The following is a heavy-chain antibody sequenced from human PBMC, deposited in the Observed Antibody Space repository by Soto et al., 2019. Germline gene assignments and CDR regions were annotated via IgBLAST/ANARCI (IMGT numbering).Heavy chain of an antibody. CDR3: ARDLGTGTDY. Sequence: QVQLQESGPGLVKPSGTLSLTCAVSGDSISSSNWWRWVRQAPGKGLEWIGEIYHSGATTYNPSLKSRATISVDPSNNHFSLKLTSGTAADPAVYFCARDLGTGTDYWGQGTLVTVAS. CDR1: GDSISSSNW. CDR2: IYHSGAT. V-gene: IGHV4-4*02. D-gene: IGHD1-1*01. J-gene: IGHJ4*02.